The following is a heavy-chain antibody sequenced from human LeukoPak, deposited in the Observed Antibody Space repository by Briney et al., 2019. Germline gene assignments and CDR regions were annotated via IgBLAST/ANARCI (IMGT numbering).Heavy chain of an antibody. D-gene: IGHD2-15*01. CDR2: IYHSGST. CDR1: GYSISSGYY. J-gene: IGHJ4*02. Sequence: SETLSLTCAVSGYSISSGYYWGWIRQPPGKGLEWIGSIYHSGSTYYNPSLKSRVTISVDTSKNQFSLKLSSVTAADTAVYYCARLGGQLNYFNYWGQGTLVTVSS. V-gene: IGHV4-38-2*01. CDR3: ARLGGQLNYFNY.